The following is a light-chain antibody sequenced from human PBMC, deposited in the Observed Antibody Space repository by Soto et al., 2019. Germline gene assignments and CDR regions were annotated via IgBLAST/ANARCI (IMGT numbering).Light chain of an antibody. CDR3: IFYTSSSTGV. CDR2: EVS. Sequence: QSALTHPPSVSGSPGQSVTISCTGTSSDVGTYNRVSWYQQPPGPAPQLMVYEVSNPPPGVLQRFSGSKAGNAASLTISGLQAEDLADDDCIFYTSSSTGVFGGGTNVTVL. CDR1: SSDVGTYNR. V-gene: IGLV2-18*01. J-gene: IGLJ3*02.